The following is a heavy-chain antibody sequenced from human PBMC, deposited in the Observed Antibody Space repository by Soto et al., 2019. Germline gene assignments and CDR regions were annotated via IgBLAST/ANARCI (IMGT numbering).Heavy chain of an antibody. J-gene: IGHJ6*04. CDR2: IYTSGST. V-gene: IGHV4-38-2*01. D-gene: IGHD3-10*01. CDR3: ASGFQNYYYSGMDV. Sequence: WEPLALTCAVSGYSISSRDDCGCIRQLQGKGLEWIGSIYTSGSTYYNPSLRRRVPISVETSKNRFSLKLSSVTAADTAVYYCASGFQNYYYSGMDVWGKGTTVTVSS. CDR1: GYSISSRDD.